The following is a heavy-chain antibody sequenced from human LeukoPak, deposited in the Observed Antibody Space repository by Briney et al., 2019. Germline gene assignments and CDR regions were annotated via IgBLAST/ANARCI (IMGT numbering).Heavy chain of an antibody. CDR2: IYHSGST. D-gene: IGHD1-20*01. V-gene: IGHV4-38-2*01. J-gene: IGHJ3*02. CDR1: GYSISSGYY. Sequence: SETLSLTCAVSGYSISSGYYWGWIRQPPGKGLEWIGSIYHSGSTYYNPSLKSRVTISVDTSKNQFSLKLGSVTAADTAVYYCARGGVYNWNANDAFDIWGQGTMVTVSS. CDR3: ARGGVYNWNANDAFDI.